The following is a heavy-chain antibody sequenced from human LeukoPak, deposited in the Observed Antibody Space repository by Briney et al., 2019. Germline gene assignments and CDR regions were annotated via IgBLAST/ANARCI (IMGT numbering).Heavy chain of an antibody. J-gene: IGHJ4*02. Sequence: GSLRLSCVVSGFDFSGFSMSWVRQAPGKGLEWVAIMEEYGSYIFYVDSVKGRFIISRDNARNSLYLQMNNLRAEDTAVYYCARPRGCGSARCNNFDSWGQGTLVTVSS. V-gene: IGHV3-7*01. CDR1: GFDFSGFS. CDR3: ARPRGCGSARCNNFDS. D-gene: IGHD2-2*01. CDR2: MEEYGSYI.